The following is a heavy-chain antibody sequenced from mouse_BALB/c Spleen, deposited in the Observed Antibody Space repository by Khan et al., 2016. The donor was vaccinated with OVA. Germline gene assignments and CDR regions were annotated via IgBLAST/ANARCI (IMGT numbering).Heavy chain of an antibody. V-gene: IGHV1-81*01. Sequence: QVQLQQSGPELVKPGASVKMSCKASGYTFTYYVITWVKQRTGQGLEWIVEIYPGSDNAYYNERFKGKATLTADKSSNTIHMQLSSLTSEDSAVYFCARGDGYYVYFDYWGQGTTLTVSS. CDR1: GYTFTYYV. D-gene: IGHD2-3*01. CDR2: IYPGSDNA. J-gene: IGHJ2*01. CDR3: ARGDGYYVYFDY.